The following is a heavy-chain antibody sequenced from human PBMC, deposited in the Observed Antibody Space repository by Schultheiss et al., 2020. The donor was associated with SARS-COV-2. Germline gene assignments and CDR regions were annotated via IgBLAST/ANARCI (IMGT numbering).Heavy chain of an antibody. V-gene: IGHV3-64*02. CDR2: ISSNGGST. Sequence: GGSLRLSCAASGFTFSSYAMHWVRQAPGKGLEYVSAISSNGGSTYYADSVKGRFTISRDNSKNTLYLQMGSLRAEDMAVYYCARDSRGNSGYDWFDPWGQGTLVTVSS. CDR1: GFTFSSYA. J-gene: IGHJ5*02. D-gene: IGHD4-23*01. CDR3: ARDSRGNSGYDWFDP.